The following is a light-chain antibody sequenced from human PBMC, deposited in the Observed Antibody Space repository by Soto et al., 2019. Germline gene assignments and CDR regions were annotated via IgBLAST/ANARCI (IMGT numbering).Light chain of an antibody. Sequence: QSALTQPASVSGSPGQSITISCTGTSSDVGAYNYVSWYQHHPGKAPKLMIYDVSNRPSGVSNRFSGSKSGNTASLTISGLQAEDEADSYCSSDTSSSTLFVFGTGTKVTVL. CDR2: DVS. CDR3: SSDTSSSTLFV. J-gene: IGLJ1*01. CDR1: SSDVGAYNY. V-gene: IGLV2-14*03.